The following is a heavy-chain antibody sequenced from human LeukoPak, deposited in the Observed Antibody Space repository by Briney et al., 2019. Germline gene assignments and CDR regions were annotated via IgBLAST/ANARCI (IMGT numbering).Heavy chain of an antibody. Sequence: ASVKVSCKASGYTFTGYYMHWVRQAPGQGLEWMGWINPNSGGTNYAQKFQGRVTMTRDTSISTAYMELSRLRSDDTAVYYCARGTSGYSSSWYSYWRQGTLVTVSS. J-gene: IGHJ4*02. CDR2: INPNSGGT. CDR1: GYTFTGYY. CDR3: ARGTSGYSSSWYSY. D-gene: IGHD6-13*01. V-gene: IGHV1-2*02.